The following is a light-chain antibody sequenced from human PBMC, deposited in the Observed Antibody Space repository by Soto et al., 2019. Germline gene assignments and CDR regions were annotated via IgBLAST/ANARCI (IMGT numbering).Light chain of an antibody. CDR1: QSVSSN. CDR2: GAS. Sequence: EIVMTQSPASLSVSPGERATLSCRASQSVSSNLAWYQQKPGQAPRLLIYGASTGATGVPARFSGSGSGTDFTLTISSLQSEDFAVYYCHQYNNWPRTFGQGTKVEIK. CDR3: HQYNNWPRT. V-gene: IGKV3-15*01. J-gene: IGKJ1*01.